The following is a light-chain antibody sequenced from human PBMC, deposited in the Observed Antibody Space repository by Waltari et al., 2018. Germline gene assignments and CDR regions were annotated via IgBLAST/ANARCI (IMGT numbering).Light chain of an antibody. Sequence: QSALTQPRSVSGSPGQSVTISCTGTSSDVGNYNYVSWSQQYPGKAPKLRVADVCKRPSGVADRFSGSKSGNPASLTISGLQTEDEADYYCCSYAGTYRWVFGGGTKLTVL. V-gene: IGLV2-11*01. CDR1: SSDVGNYNY. CDR2: DVC. CDR3: CSYAGTYRWV. J-gene: IGLJ3*02.